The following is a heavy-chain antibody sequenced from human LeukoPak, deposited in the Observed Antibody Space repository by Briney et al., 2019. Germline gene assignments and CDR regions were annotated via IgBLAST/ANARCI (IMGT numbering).Heavy chain of an antibody. CDR2: ISSSSSYI. V-gene: IGHV3-21*01. D-gene: IGHD6-19*01. J-gene: IGHJ6*02. CDR3: ARRRGSGWDDYYYYGMDV. Sequence: PGGSLRLSCAASGFTVSSNYMSWVRQAPGKGLEWVSSISSSSSYIYYADSVKGRFTISRDNAKNSLYLQMNSLRAEDTAVYYCARRRGSGWDDYYYYGMDVWGQGTTVTVSS. CDR1: GFTVSSNY.